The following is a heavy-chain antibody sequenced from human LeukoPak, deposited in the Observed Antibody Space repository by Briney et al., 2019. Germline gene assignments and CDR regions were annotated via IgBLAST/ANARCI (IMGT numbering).Heavy chain of an antibody. V-gene: IGHV3-9*01. D-gene: IGHD3-10*01. CDR1: GFTFDDYA. CDR2: ISWNSGSI. Sequence: PGGSLRLSCAASGFTFDDYAMHWVRQAPGKGLEWVSGISWNSGSIGYAGSVKGRFTISRDNAKNSLYLQMNSLRAEDTALYYCAKDTYYYGSGSYPPNYYYYGMDVWGQGTTVTVSS. J-gene: IGHJ6*02. CDR3: AKDTYYYGSGSYPPNYYYYGMDV.